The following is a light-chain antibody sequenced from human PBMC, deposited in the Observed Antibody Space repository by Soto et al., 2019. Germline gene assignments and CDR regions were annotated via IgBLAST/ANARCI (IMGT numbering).Light chain of an antibody. CDR3: QQRSNWPRT. CDR1: QAVISDY. Sequence: IVLTQSPVTLSLSTEERATLSCRASQAVISDYLAWYPQKPGQAPRLLLSGASSRAAGIPARLSGSGAATDFTLTISSLEPEDGVVDYCQQRSNWPRTCGQGTKG. J-gene: IGKJ1*01. V-gene: IGKV3D-11*01. CDR2: GAS.